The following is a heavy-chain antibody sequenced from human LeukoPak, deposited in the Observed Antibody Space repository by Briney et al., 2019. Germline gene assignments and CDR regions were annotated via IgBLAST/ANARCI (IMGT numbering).Heavy chain of an antibody. CDR1: GYTFTSYD. V-gene: IGHV1-8*01. D-gene: IGHD3-22*01. J-gene: IGHJ4*02. CDR3: ARQNYYDSSGYYYRTPADY. CDR2: MNPNSGNT. Sequence: GASVKVSCKASGYTFTSYDINWVRQATGQGLEWMGWMNPNSGNTGYAQKFQGRVTMTRNTSISTAYMELGSLRSEDTAVYYCARQNYYDSSGYYYRTPADYWGQGTLVTVSS.